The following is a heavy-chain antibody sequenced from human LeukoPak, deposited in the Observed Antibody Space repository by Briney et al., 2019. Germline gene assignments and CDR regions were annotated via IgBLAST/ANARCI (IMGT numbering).Heavy chain of an antibody. CDR1: GGSISTTTYY. D-gene: IGHD3-10*01. J-gene: IGHJ4*02. CDR2: ISYTGSN. V-gene: IGHV4-39*01. Sequence: SETLSLTCTVSGGSISTTTYYWGWLRQPPGKGVEWIGSISYTGSNYYNPSLKIRVTTSVNTSKNQFSLRLSSVTAADTAVYYCARLSPYLGAGSSAFPDDYWGQGTLVTVSS. CDR3: ARLSPYLGAGSSAFPDDY.